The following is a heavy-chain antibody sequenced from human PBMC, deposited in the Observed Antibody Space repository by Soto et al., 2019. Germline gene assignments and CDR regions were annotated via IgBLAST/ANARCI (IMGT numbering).Heavy chain of an antibody. Sequence: QLQLQESGSGLVKPSQTLSLTCAVSSGAISSGGYSWSWIRQPPGKGLEWIGYIYHSESTYYKPSLKSRVTISVDRSKNQFYLKLSSVTAADTAVYCCARGKVVASDYWGQGTLVTVSS. CDR1: SGAISSGGYS. J-gene: IGHJ4*02. CDR3: ARGKVVASDY. V-gene: IGHV4-30-2*01. D-gene: IGHD2-15*01. CDR2: IYHSEST.